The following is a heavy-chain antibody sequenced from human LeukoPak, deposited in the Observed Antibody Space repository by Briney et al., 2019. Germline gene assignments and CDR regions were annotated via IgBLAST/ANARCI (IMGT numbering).Heavy chain of an antibody. Sequence: GGSLRLSCAASVFTFSSYAMHWVRQAPGKGLEWVADISYDGSNKYYADSVKGRFTISRDNAKNTLYLQMNSLRAEDTAVYYCARDRIAVAGRGFVDYWGQGTLVTVSS. V-gene: IGHV3-30*04. D-gene: IGHD6-19*01. CDR1: VFTFSSYA. J-gene: IGHJ4*02. CDR2: ISYDGSNK. CDR3: ARDRIAVAGRGFVDY.